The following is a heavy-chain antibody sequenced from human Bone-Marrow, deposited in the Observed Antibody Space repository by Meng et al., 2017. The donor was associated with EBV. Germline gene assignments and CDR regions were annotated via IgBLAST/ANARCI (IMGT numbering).Heavy chain of an antibody. J-gene: IGHJ4*02. CDR3: AREAPDGYNPMPPVY. Sequence: QVQWFQFVSSLKMPGASVKVSWKASGYTSTSYVMNWVRQAPGQGLERMRWSNTNTGIPTYDEGFTGRFVISLDTSVSTAYLQISSLKAEDTAVYYCAREAPDGYNPMPPVYWGQGTLVTVSS. CDR2: SNTNTGIP. V-gene: IGHV7-4-1*02. D-gene: IGHD5-24*01. CDR1: GYTSTSYV.